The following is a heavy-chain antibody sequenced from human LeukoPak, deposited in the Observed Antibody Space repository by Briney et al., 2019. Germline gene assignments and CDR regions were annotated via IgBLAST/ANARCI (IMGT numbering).Heavy chain of an antibody. J-gene: IGHJ4*02. V-gene: IGHV3-53*01. Sequence: GGSLRLSCAASGFTVSSNYMSWVRQAPGKGLEWVSVIYSGGSTYYADSVKGRFTISRDNSKNTLYLQMNSLRAEDTAVYYCARDPRYCSSTSCYAYFDYWGQGTLVTVSS. CDR1: GFTVSSNY. D-gene: IGHD2-2*01. CDR2: IYSGGST. CDR3: ARDPRYCSSTSCYAYFDY.